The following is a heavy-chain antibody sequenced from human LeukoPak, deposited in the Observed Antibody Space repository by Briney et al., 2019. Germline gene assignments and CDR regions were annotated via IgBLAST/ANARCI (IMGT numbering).Heavy chain of an antibody. CDR1: GFAFSTYW. J-gene: IGHJ4*02. D-gene: IGHD3-3*01. V-gene: IGHV3-7*01. CDR3: TRDFVF. CDR2: INQDGSVK. Sequence: GGSLRLSRAASGFAFSTYWMDWVRQAPGKGLEWVGNINQDGSVKHYVDSVGGRFTISRDNARNSVYLQMNALRVEDTAVYYCTRDFVFWGQGTLVTASS.